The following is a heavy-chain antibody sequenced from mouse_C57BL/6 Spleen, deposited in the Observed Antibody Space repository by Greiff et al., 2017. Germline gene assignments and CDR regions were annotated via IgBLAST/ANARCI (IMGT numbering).Heavy chain of an antibody. CDR2: INSGSSTI. J-gene: IGHJ4*01. CDR1: GFTFSDYG. V-gene: IGHV5-17*01. Sequence: DVKLVESGGGLVKPGGSLKLSCAASGFTFSDYGMHWVRQAPEKGLEWVAYINSGSSTIYYADTVKGRFTISRDNAKNTLFLQMTSLRSEDTAMYYCARRWELRVYAMDYWGQGTSVTVSS. D-gene: IGHD2-12*01. CDR3: ARRWELRVYAMDY.